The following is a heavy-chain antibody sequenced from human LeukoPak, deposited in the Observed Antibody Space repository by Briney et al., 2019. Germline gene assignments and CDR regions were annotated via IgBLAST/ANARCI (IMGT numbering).Heavy chain of an antibody. Sequence: MSSETLSLTCTVSGGSISSTYYWCWVRQPPGKGLEWIGSIYYSGKTYYNTSLKSRLIISVDTFKNQFSLKLSSVTAADTAVYYCARLDVTRGLNYFDYWGQGTLVTVSS. D-gene: IGHD4/OR15-4a*01. CDR2: IYYSGKT. CDR3: ARLDVTRGLNYFDY. J-gene: IGHJ4*02. CDR1: GGSISSTYY. V-gene: IGHV4-39*07.